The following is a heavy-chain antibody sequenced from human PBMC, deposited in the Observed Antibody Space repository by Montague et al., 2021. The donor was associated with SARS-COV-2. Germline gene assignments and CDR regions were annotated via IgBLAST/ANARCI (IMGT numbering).Heavy chain of an antibody. D-gene: IGHD3-10*01. V-gene: IGHV4-59*01. CDR1: GXSISASY. Sequence: SETLSLTCTVSGXSISASYWSWIRQPPGKGLEWIGSSYNSGNTRYNPSLKSRLTTSVDTSKNQFSLRLTSVTAADAAVYYCARVIGSGTFVYWYFDLWGRGTLVSVSS. CDR2: SYNSGNT. J-gene: IGHJ2*01. CDR3: ARVIGSGTFVYWYFDL.